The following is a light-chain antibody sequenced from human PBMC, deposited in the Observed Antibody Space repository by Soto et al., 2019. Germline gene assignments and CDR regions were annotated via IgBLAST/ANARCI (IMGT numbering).Light chain of an antibody. Sequence: VMTQSAATLSVSPGERATLSCRASQSVSSNLAWYQQKPGQAPRLLIYGASSRAAGIPDRFSGSGSGTDFTLTISRLEPEDFAVYYCQQYGSSPTFGQGTKVDIK. J-gene: IGKJ1*01. CDR3: QQYGSSPT. CDR1: QSVSSN. CDR2: GAS. V-gene: IGKV3-20*01.